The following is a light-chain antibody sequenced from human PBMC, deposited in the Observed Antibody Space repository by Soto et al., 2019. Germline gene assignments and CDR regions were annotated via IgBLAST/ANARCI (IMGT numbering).Light chain of an antibody. CDR1: QSVGTF. V-gene: IGKV3-11*01. Sequence: EIVLTQSPATLSLSPGERATLSCRASQSVGTFLVWYPQKPGQAPRLLLHDASIRATGIPDRFRGSGSGTDSALTISSLEAEDFGVYYCQQRSNWPSLILGGGNKVESK. J-gene: IGKJ4*01. CDR2: DAS. CDR3: QQRSNWPSLI.